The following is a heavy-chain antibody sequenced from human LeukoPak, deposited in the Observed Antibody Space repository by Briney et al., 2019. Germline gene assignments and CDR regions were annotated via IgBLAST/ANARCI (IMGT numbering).Heavy chain of an antibody. V-gene: IGHV4-59*08. Sequence: SETLSLTCTVSGGSTSSYYWSWIRQPPGKGLEWIGYIYYSGSTNYNPSLKSRVTISVDTSKNQFSLKLSSVTAADTAVYYCARHNAVGAIHFDYWGQGTLVTVSS. CDR3: ARHNAVGAIHFDY. CDR1: GGSTSSYY. CDR2: IYYSGST. J-gene: IGHJ4*02. D-gene: IGHD1-26*01.